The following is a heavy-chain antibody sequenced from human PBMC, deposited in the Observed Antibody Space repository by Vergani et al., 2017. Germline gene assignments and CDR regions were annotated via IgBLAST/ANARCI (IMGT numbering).Heavy chain of an antibody. Sequence: QVQLQESGPRLVRPSQTLSLTCTVSGGSISSSSYYWGWIRQPPGKGLEWIGYIYYSGSTYYNPSLKSRVTISVDTSKNQFSLKLSSVTAADTAVYYCARTYYDFWSGYYGPNYFDYWGQGTLVTVSS. CDR3: ARTYYDFWSGYYGPNYFDY. CDR2: IYYSGST. CDR1: GGSISSSSYY. J-gene: IGHJ4*02. V-gene: IGHV4-31*03. D-gene: IGHD3-3*01.